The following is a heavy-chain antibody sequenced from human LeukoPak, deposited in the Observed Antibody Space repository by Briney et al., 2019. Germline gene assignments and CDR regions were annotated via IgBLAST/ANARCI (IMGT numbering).Heavy chain of an antibody. CDR2: IWYDGSNK. CDR3: ARERLPYGDTGEPSDY. D-gene: IGHD4-17*01. J-gene: IGHJ4*02. Sequence: PGRSLRLSCAASGFTFSSYGTHWVRQAPGKGLEWVAVIWYDGSNKYYADSVKGRFTISRDNSKNTLYLQMNSLRAEDTAVYYCARERLPYGDTGEPSDYWGQGTLVTVSS. CDR1: GFTFSSYG. V-gene: IGHV3-33*01.